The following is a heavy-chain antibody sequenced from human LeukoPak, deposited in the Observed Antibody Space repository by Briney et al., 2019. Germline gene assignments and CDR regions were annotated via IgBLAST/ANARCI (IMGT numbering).Heavy chain of an antibody. J-gene: IGHJ4*02. CDR2: IKADGSEK. D-gene: IGHD1-26*01. CDR3: AYRNNFEY. CDR1: GFSFSGHW. V-gene: IGHV3-7*05. Sequence: PGGSLRLSCAASGFSFSGHWMNWVRQPPGKGLEWVANIKADGSEKYYVDSVKGRSTISRDDAKRTVDLQMDNLRAEDTAIYYCAYRNNFEYWGQGALVTVSS.